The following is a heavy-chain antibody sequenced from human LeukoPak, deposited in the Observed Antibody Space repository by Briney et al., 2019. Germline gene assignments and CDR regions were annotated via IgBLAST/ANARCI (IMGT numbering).Heavy chain of an antibody. CDR3: ARHVAASVWFDP. J-gene: IGHJ5*02. V-gene: IGHV1-2*02. D-gene: IGHD2-21*01. Sequence: VKVSCKASGYTFTGYHMHWVRQAPGQGLEWMGWINPNNGDTYYAQKFQGRVTMTRDTSISTAYMEVSRRRSDDTAIYYCARHVAASVWFDPWGQGTLVTVSS. CDR1: GYTFTGYH. CDR2: INPNNGDT.